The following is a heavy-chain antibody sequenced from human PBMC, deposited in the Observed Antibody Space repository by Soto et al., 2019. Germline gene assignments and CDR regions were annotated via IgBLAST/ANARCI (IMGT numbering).Heavy chain of an antibody. CDR3: VKDRAFRTVAGTDH. CDR2: IIGSGDST. CDR1: GFTFRSYG. Sequence: EVLLLESGGGLVQPGGSLRLSCVTSGFTFRSYGMNWVRQAPGGGLEWVSNIIGSGDSTSYADSVKGRFTISRDNSQNTLVLQMDRLRVDDTATYYCVKDRAFRTVAGTDHWGQGALVTVSS. J-gene: IGHJ4*02. V-gene: IGHV3-23*01. D-gene: IGHD6-19*01.